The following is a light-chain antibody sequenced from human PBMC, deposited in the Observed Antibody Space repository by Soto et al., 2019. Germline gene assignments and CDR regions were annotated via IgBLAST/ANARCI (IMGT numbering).Light chain of an antibody. V-gene: IGLV3-21*04. Sequence: YELTQPPSVSVAPGKTARITCGGNNIGSKSVHWYQQKPGQAPVLVIYYDSDRPSGIPERFSGSNSGNTATLTISRVEAGAEADYYCQVWDSSSDHPVFGGGTKLTVL. J-gene: IGLJ2*01. CDR1: NIGSKS. CDR3: QVWDSSSDHPV. CDR2: YDS.